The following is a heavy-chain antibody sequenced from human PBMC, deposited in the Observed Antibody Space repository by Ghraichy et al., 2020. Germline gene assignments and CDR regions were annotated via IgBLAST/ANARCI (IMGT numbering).Heavy chain of an antibody. J-gene: IGHJ4*02. D-gene: IGHD6-6*01. V-gene: IGHV3-23*01. CDR1: GFTFSSYA. CDR2: ISGSGGST. CDR3: AKDGIEYSSSTYDY. Sequence: GGSLRLSCAASGFTFSSYAMSWVRQAPGKGLEWVSAISGSGGSTYYADSVKGRFTISRDNSKNTLYLQMNSLRAEDTAVYYCAKDGIEYSSSTYDYWGQGTLVTVSS.